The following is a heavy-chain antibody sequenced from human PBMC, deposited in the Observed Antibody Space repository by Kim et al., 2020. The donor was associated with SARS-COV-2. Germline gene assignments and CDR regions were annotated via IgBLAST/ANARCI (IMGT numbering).Heavy chain of an antibody. CDR2: IYYSGST. Sequence: SETLSLTCTVSGGSISSYYWSWIRQPPGKGLEWIGYIYYSGSTNYNPSLKSRVTISVDTSKNQFSLKLSSVTAADTAVYYCARGPITVTTYFDLWGRGTLVTVSS. J-gene: IGHJ2*01. CDR1: GGSISSYY. D-gene: IGHD4-4*01. V-gene: IGHV4-59*13. CDR3: ARGPITVTTYFDL.